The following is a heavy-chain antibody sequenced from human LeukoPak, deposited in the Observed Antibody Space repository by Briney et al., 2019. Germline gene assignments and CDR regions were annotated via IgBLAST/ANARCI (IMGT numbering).Heavy chain of an antibody. J-gene: IGHJ6*02. CDR3: AKESQQLVLSHYYGMDV. V-gene: IGHV3-23*01. Sequence: GGSLRLSCVASGFTFSNHAMTWVRQAPGKGLEWVSAISADAVDTFYAPSVKGRFTISRDNSKNTLYLQMNSLRAEDTAVYYCAKESQQLVLSHYYGMDVWGQGTTVTVSS. CDR1: GFTFSNHA. D-gene: IGHD6-13*01. CDR2: ISADAVDT.